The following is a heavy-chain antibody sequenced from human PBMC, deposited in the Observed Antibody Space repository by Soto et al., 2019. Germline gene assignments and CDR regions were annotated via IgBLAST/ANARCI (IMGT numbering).Heavy chain of an antibody. Sequence: GGSLRLSCAASGFTFSSYSMNWVRQAPGKGLEWVSYISSSSSTIYYADSVKGRFTISRDNAKNSLYLQMNSLRAEDTAVYYCAKESYYDSSGYYPIDYWGQGTLVTVSS. CDR1: GFTFSSYS. CDR3: AKESYYDSSGYYPIDY. V-gene: IGHV3-48*01. CDR2: ISSSSSTI. J-gene: IGHJ4*02. D-gene: IGHD3-22*01.